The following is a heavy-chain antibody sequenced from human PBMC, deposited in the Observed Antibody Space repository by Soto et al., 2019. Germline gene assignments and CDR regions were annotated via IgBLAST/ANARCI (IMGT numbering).Heavy chain of an antibody. J-gene: IGHJ3*02. V-gene: IGHV1-18*01. CDR3: ARAGGYYDSSGYYLLDAFDI. D-gene: IGHD3-22*01. Sequence: ASVKVSCKASGYTFSSYGIIWVRQAPGQGPEWMGWISDYNGNTNYAQKLQGRVTMTTDTSTSTAYMELRSLSSDDTAVYYCARAGGYYDSSGYYLLDAFDIWGQGTMVTVSS. CDR1: GYTFSSYG. CDR2: ISDYNGNT.